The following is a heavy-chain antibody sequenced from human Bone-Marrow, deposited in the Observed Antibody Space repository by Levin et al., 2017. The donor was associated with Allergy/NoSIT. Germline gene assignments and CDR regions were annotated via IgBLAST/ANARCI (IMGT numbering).Heavy chain of an antibody. CDR1: GYTFTGYY. D-gene: IGHD3-16*01. V-gene: IGHV1-2*02. CDR3: ARDWAGGGAIMPSKTGEGFDY. J-gene: IGHJ4*02. CDR2: INPNSGGT. Sequence: GASVKVSCKASGYTFTGYYMHWVRQAPGQGLEWMGWINPNSGGTNYAQKFQGRVTMTRDTSISTAYMELSRLRSDDTAVYYCARDWAGGGAIMPSKTGEGFDYWGQGTLVTVSS.